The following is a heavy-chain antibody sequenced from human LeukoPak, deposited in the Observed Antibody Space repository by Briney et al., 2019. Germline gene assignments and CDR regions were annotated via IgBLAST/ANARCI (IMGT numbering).Heavy chain of an antibody. D-gene: IGHD1-26*01. CDR2: ISYSGST. V-gene: IGHV4-59*08. Sequence: SETLSLTCAVSGASISSYYWSWIRQPPGKGLEWIGYISYSGSTNYNPSLKSRVTISVDTSKNHFSLKLSSVTAADMAVYYCARRSGGIVIGDYYYGLDVWGQGTTVTVSS. CDR1: GASISSYY. CDR3: ARRSGGIVIGDYYYGLDV. J-gene: IGHJ6*02.